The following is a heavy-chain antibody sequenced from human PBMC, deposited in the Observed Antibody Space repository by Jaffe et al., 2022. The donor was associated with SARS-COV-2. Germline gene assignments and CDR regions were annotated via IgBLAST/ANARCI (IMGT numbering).Heavy chain of an antibody. V-gene: IGHV1-8*01. CDR1: GYTFTIYD. CDR3: AKRGYTYGYSYYYGMDV. J-gene: IGHJ6*02. D-gene: IGHD5-18*01. CDR2: MNPDSGNT. Sequence: QVQLVQSGAEVKKPGASVKVSCKASGYTFTIYDINWVRQAAGQGLEWMGWMNPDSGNTGSAQQFQGRVTMTRNTSITTAYMELSSLRSEDTAVYYCAKRGYTYGYSYYYGMDVWGQGTTVTVSS.